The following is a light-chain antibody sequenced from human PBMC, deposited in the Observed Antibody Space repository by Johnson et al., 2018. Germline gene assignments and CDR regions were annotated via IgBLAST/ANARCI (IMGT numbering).Light chain of an antibody. CDR3: ATWDISLSAGNV. J-gene: IGLJ1*01. Sequence: QSVLTQPPSVSAAPGQKVTISCSGSSSNIGNNYVSWYQQLPGTAPKLLIYENNKRPSGIPDRFSGSKSGTSATLGITGLQTGDEADYYCATWDISLSAGNVFGTCTKLTVL. CDR2: ENN. V-gene: IGLV1-51*02. CDR1: SSNIGNNY.